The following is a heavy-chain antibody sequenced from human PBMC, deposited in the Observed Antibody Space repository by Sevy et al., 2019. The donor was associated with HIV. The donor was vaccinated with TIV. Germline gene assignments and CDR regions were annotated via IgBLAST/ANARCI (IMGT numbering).Heavy chain of an antibody. CDR1: GYTLTGLS. D-gene: IGHD3-22*01. Sequence: ASVKVSCKLSGYTLTGLSMHWVRQAPGKGLEWMGSFDPEDGETIYAQNFQGRVTMTEDTSTDTAYMELSSLRSEDTAVYFCATTKDYYDPRGCPFDYWGQGTLVTVSS. CDR3: ATTKDYYDPRGCPFDY. V-gene: IGHV1-24*01. CDR2: FDPEDGET. J-gene: IGHJ4*02.